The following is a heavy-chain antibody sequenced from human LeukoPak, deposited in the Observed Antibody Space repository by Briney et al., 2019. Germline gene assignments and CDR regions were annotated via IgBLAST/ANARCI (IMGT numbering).Heavy chain of an antibody. D-gene: IGHD2/OR15-2a*01. J-gene: IGHJ4*02. CDR3: ARASMAAADY. Sequence: GRSLRLSCAASGFTFSSYAMHWVRQAPGKGLEWVAVISYDGSNKYYADSVKGRFTISRDNSKNTLYLQMNRLRAEDTAVYYCARASMAAADYWGQGTLVTVSS. V-gene: IGHV3-30*04. CDR1: GFTFSSYA. CDR2: ISYDGSNK.